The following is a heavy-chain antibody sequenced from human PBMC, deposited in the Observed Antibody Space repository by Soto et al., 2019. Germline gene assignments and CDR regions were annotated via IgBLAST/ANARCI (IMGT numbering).Heavy chain of an antibody. J-gene: IGHJ3*02. CDR3: AKDLMTTVINGAFDI. D-gene: IGHD4-17*01. CDR1: GFTFDDYA. Sequence: GGSLRLSCAASGFTFDDYAMHWVRQAPGKGLEWVSGISWNSGSIGYADSVKGRFTISRDNAKNSLYLQMNSLRAEDTALYYCAKDLMTTVINGAFDIWGQGTMVTVSS. CDR2: ISWNSGSI. V-gene: IGHV3-9*01.